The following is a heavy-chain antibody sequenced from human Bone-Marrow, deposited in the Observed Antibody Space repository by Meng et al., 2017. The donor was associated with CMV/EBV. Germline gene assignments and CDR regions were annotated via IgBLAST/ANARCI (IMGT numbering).Heavy chain of an antibody. J-gene: IGHJ5*02. V-gene: IGHV3-74*01. CDR3: AREDMGGTSGWFDP. CDR1: GFTFSSYW. D-gene: IGHD1-26*01. Sequence: GEALKISCAASGFTFSSYWMHWVRQAPGKGLVWVSRINSDGSSTSYADSVKGRFTISRDNAKNSLYLQMNSLRAEDTAFYYCAREDMGGTSGWFDPWGQGTLVTVSS. CDR2: INSDGSST.